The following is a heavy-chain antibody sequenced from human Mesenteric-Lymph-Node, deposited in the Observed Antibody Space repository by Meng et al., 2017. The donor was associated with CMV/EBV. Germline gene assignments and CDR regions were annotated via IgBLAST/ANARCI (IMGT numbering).Heavy chain of an antibody. Sequence: SETLSLTCTVSGGSISSNNYYWGWIRQPPGKGLEWIGSISYSGSTYYNPSLKSRVTISLDTSKNQFSLKLSSVTAADTAVYYCARDRNPEGYYYYGMDVWGQGTTVTVSS. V-gene: IGHV4-39*07. CDR1: GGSISSNNYY. CDR3: ARDRNPEGYYYYGMDV. D-gene: IGHD1-14*01. J-gene: IGHJ6*02. CDR2: ISYSGST.